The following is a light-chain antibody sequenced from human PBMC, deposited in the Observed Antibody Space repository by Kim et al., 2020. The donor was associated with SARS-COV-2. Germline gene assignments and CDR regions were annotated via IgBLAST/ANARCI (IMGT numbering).Light chain of an antibody. CDR2: YDS. CDR3: QVWDSGTDHYV. V-gene: IGLV3-21*04. Sequence: APVKKARITCGGNKIGSKSVRWYQQKPGQAPVLVIFYDSDRPSGIPERFSGSNSGNTATLTINRVEVGDEADYYCQVWDSGTDHYVFGSGTKVTVL. CDR1: KIGSKS. J-gene: IGLJ1*01.